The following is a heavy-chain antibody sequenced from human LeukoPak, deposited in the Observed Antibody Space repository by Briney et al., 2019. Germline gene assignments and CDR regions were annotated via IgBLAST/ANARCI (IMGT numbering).Heavy chain of an antibody. Sequence: PGGSLRLSCAASGFTVSSNYMSWVRQAPGKGLEWVSVIYSGGSTYYADSVKGRFTISRDNSKNTLYLQMNSLRAEDTAVYYCARDGGNDYGDYGPTGTGYWGQGTLVTVSS. V-gene: IGHV3-53*01. CDR3: ARDGGNDYGDYGPTGTGY. CDR2: IYSGGST. D-gene: IGHD4-17*01. J-gene: IGHJ4*02. CDR1: GFTVSSNY.